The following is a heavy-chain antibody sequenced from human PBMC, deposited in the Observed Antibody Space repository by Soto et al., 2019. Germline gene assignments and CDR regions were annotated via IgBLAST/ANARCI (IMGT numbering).Heavy chain of an antibody. V-gene: IGHV3-53*01. J-gene: IGHJ6*02. Sequence: QPGGSLRLSCAASGFTVSSNYMSWVRQAPGKGLEWVSVIYSGGSTYYADSVKGRFTISRDNSKNTLYLQMNSLRAEDTAVYYCARDPGGYSYGYNYYYYGMDVWGQGTTVTVSS. CDR2: IYSGGST. D-gene: IGHD5-18*01. CDR1: GFTVSSNY. CDR3: ARDPGGYSYGYNYYYYGMDV.